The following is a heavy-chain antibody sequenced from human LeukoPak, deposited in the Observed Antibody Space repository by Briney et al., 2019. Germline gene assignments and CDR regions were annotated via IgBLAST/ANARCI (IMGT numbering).Heavy chain of an antibody. J-gene: IGHJ4*02. Sequence: ASVKVSCKTSGFTFTSYGISWMRQAPGRGLEWMAWISANNGDTHYAQRLQGRVTLTTDTSTGTAYMEVRSLRSDDTAVYYCARKGMGSPLDFWGQGTLVTVSS. CDR2: ISANNGDT. CDR1: GFTFTSYG. CDR3: ARKGMGSPLDF. V-gene: IGHV1-18*04. D-gene: IGHD3-10*01.